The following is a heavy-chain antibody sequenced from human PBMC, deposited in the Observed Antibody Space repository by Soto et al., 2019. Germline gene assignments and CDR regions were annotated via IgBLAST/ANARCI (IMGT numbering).Heavy chain of an antibody. D-gene: IGHD6-6*01. J-gene: IGHJ6*02. V-gene: IGHV3-30*18. CDR2: ISYDGSNK. Sequence: GGSLRLSCAASGFTFSSYGMHWVRQAPGKGLEWVAVISYDGSNKYYADSVKGRFTISRDNSKNTLYLQMKSLRAEDTAVYYCAKDRIAARHLPLYYYYYGMDVWGQGTTVTVSS. CDR3: AKDRIAARHLPLYYYYYGMDV. CDR1: GFTFSSYG.